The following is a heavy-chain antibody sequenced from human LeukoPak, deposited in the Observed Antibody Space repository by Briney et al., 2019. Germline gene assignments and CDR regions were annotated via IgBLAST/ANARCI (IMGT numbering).Heavy chain of an antibody. Sequence: SETLSLTCAVYGGSFSGYYWSWIRQPPGKGLEWIGEINHSGSTNYNPSLKSRVTISVDTSKNQFSLKLSSVTAADTAVYYCAAIRYCSGASCSRGDYWGQGTLVTVSS. CDR2: INHSGST. V-gene: IGHV4-34*01. D-gene: IGHD2-15*01. CDR3: AAIRYCSGASCSRGDY. CDR1: GGSFSGYY. J-gene: IGHJ4*02.